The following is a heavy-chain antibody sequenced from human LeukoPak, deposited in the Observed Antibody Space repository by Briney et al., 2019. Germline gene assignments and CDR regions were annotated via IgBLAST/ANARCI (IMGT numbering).Heavy chain of an antibody. CDR3: ARGGEWLDPERTPVDY. J-gene: IGHJ4*02. Sequence: GRSLRLSCAASGFTFSSYAMHWVRQAPGKGLEWVAVISYDGSKKYYADSVKGRFTISSDNSKNTLYLQRNSLRAEDTAVYYCARGGEWLDPERTPVDYWGQGTLVTVSS. CDR1: GFTFSSYA. V-gene: IGHV3-30-3*01. CDR2: ISYDGSKK. D-gene: IGHD6-19*01.